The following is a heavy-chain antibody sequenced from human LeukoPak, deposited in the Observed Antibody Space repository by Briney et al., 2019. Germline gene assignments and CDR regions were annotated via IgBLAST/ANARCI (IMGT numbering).Heavy chain of an antibody. J-gene: IGHJ6*02. CDR2: ISWNSGSI. D-gene: IGHD6-19*01. CDR3: ARVWVSAWPLYKYYYGMDV. Sequence: GGSLRLSCAASGFTFDDYAMHWVRQAPGKGLEWVSGISWNSGSIGYADSVKGRFTISRDNAKNSLYLQMNSLRAEDTAVYYCARVWVSAWPLYKYYYGMDVWGQGTTVAVSS. CDR1: GFTFDDYA. V-gene: IGHV3-9*01.